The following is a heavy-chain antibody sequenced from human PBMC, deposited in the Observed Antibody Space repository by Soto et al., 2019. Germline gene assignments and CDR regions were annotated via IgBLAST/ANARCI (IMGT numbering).Heavy chain of an antibody. CDR3: VRGGGIAARPAGDYYTDV. CDR2: INPNSGGT. CDR1: GYTFTGYY. Sequence: QVQLVQSGAEVKKPGASVKVSCKASGYTFTGYYMHWVRQAPGQGLEWMGWINPNSGGTNYAQKFQGWVTMTRDTSISTAYMERSRLRSDDTAVYYCVRGGGIAARPAGDYYTDVWGKGTTVTVSS. V-gene: IGHV1-2*04. J-gene: IGHJ6*03. D-gene: IGHD6-6*01.